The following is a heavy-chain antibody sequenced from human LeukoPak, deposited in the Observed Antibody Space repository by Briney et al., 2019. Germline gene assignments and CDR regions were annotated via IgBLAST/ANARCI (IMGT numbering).Heavy chain of an antibody. J-gene: IGHJ6*03. Sequence: PGGSLRLSCAASGFTFSSYGMHWVRQAPGKGLEWVAYIQYDGSNKQYADSVKGRFSISRDSSKNILYLQMNRLRAEGTAVYYCAKDRCSNGIGCYYYYMDVWGKGTTVTISS. V-gene: IGHV3-30*02. CDR2: IQYDGSNK. D-gene: IGHD2-8*01. CDR3: AKDRCSNGIGCYYYYMDV. CDR1: GFTFSSYG.